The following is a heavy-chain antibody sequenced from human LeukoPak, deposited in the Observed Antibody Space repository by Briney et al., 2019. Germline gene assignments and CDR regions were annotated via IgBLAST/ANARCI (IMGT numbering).Heavy chain of an antibody. Sequence: PGGSLRLSCAASGFTFSSYAMHWVRQAPGKGLEWVVVISYDGSNKYYADSVKGRFTISRDNSKNTLYLQMNSLRAEDTAVYYCARDNRMVRGVILSGAFDIWGQGTMVTVSS. CDR1: GFTFSSYA. V-gene: IGHV3-30*04. CDR3: ARDNRMVRGVILSGAFDI. D-gene: IGHD3-10*01. CDR2: ISYDGSNK. J-gene: IGHJ3*02.